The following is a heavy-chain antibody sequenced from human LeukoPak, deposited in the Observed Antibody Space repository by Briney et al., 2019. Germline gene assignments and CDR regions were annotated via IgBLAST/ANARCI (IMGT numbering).Heavy chain of an antibody. CDR3: AKINPYDYVWGSADY. Sequence: GGSLRLSCAASGFTFSSYAMSWVRQAPGKGLEWVSTISTSGASTYYADSVKGRFTVSRANSKNTLYLQMNSLRAEDTAVYYCAKINPYDYVWGSADYWGQGTLVTVSS. V-gene: IGHV3-23*01. D-gene: IGHD3-16*01. CDR1: GFTFSSYA. CDR2: ISTSGAST. J-gene: IGHJ4*02.